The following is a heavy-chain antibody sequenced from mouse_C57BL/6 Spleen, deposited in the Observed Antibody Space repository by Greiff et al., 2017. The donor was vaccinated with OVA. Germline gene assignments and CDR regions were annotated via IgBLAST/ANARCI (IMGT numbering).Heavy chain of an antibody. V-gene: IGHV1-52*01. J-gene: IGHJ2*01. D-gene: IGHD2-3*01. Sequence: QVQLKQPGAELVRPGSSVKLSCKASGYTFTSYWMHWVKQRPIQGLEWIGNIDPSDSETHYNQKFKDKATLTVDKSSSTAYMQLSSLTSEDSAVYYCARRRIYDGNYFDYWGQGTTLTVSS. CDR3: ARRRIYDGNYFDY. CDR2: IDPSDSET. CDR1: GYTFTSYW.